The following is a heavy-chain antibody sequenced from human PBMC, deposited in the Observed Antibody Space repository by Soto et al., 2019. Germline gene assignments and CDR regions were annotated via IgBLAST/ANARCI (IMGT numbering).Heavy chain of an antibody. Sequence: GESLKISCNGSGYSFSIYWIGWVRQMPGKGLEWMGIIYPGDSDTRYSPSFQGQVTISADKSISTAYLQWSSLRAEDTAVYYCARDPNPYSGYQPNFLDYWGHGTLVTVSS. CDR3: ARDPNPYSGYQPNFLDY. J-gene: IGHJ4*01. V-gene: IGHV5-51*01. D-gene: IGHD5-12*01. CDR1: GYSFSIYW. CDR2: IYPGDSDT.